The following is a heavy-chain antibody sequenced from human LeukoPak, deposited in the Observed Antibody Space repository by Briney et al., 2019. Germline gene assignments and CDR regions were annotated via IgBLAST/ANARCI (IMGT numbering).Heavy chain of an antibody. V-gene: IGHV4-34*01. Sequence: SETLSLTCAVYGGSFSGYYWSWIRQPPGKGLEWIGEINHSGSTNYNPSLKSRVTISVDTSKNQFSLKLSSVTAADTAVYYCARLYRSGSYGADAFDIWGQGTMVTVSS. D-gene: IGHD1-26*01. J-gene: IGHJ3*02. CDR1: GGSFSGYY. CDR3: ARLYRSGSYGADAFDI. CDR2: INHSGST.